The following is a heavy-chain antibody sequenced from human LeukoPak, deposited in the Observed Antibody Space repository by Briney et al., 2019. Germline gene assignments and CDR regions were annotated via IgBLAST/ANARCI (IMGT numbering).Heavy chain of an antibody. CDR2: ISYDGSNK. CDR3: AREPEVGATFFDY. CDR1: GFTFSSYA. Sequence: PGWSLRLSCAASGFTFSSYAMHWVRQAPGKGLEWVAVISYDGSNKYYADSVKGRFTISRDNSKNTLYLQMNSLRAEDTAVYYCAREPEVGATFFDYWGQGTLVTVSS. V-gene: IGHV3-30*04. D-gene: IGHD1-26*01. J-gene: IGHJ4*02.